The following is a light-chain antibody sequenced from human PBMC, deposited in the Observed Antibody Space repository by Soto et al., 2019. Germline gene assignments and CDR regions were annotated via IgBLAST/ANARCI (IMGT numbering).Light chain of an antibody. CDR3: QQYHLYTWT. J-gene: IGKJ1*01. CDR2: GAS. V-gene: IGKV1-16*01. Sequence: DIQMTQSPSSLSASVGDRVTITCRASQDISSHLAWFQQKPGKAPKSLMFGASNLRSRVPSRFSGSGSGTVFTFTISSLQPDDFATYDCQQYHLYTWTFGLGTKVEI. CDR1: QDISSH.